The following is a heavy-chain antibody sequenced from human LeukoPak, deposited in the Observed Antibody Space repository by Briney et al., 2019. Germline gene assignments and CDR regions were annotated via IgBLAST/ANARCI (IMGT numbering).Heavy chain of an antibody. D-gene: IGHD6-13*01. J-gene: IGHJ4*02. V-gene: IGHV3-30*02. CDR1: GFTFSSYG. Sequence: GGSLRLSCAASGFTFSSYGMHWVRQAPGKGLEWVAFIRYDGSNKYYADSVKGRFTISRDNSKNTLYLQMNSLRAEDTAVYYCAREFSSSWYWGFDYWGQGTLVTVSS. CDR2: IRYDGSNK. CDR3: AREFSSSWYWGFDY.